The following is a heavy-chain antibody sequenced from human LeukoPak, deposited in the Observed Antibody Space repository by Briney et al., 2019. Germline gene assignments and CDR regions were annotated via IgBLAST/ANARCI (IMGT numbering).Heavy chain of an antibody. J-gene: IGHJ3*02. D-gene: IGHD3/OR15-3a*01. CDR2: ITSSSTSM. CDR1: GFTFTTYS. Sequence: GGSLRLSCAASGFTFTTYSMNWVRQAPGKGLEWVSSITSSSTSMYYADSVKGRFTISRDNAKNSLYLQMNSLKTEDTAVYYCTTAGLSDAFDIWGQGTMVTVSS. CDR3: TTAGLSDAFDI. V-gene: IGHV3-21*03.